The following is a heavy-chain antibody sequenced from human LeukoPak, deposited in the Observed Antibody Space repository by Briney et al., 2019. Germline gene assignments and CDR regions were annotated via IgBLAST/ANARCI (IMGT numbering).Heavy chain of an antibody. CDR1: GGSFSGYY. J-gene: IGHJ6*03. CDR2: INHSGST. Sequence: SETLSLTCAVYGGSFSGYYWSWIRQPPGKGLEWIGEINHSGSTNYNPSLKNRVTISVDTSKNQFSLKLSSVTAADTAVYYCARVSSGYYYYYYYYMDVWGKGTTVTVSS. D-gene: IGHD3-22*01. CDR3: ARVSSGYYYYYYYYMDV. V-gene: IGHV4-34*01.